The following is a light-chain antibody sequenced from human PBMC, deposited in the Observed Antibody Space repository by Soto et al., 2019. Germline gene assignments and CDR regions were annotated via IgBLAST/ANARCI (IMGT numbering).Light chain of an antibody. Sequence: DIQMTQSPSTLSASVGDRVTITCRASQSISSWLAWYQQKPGKAPKLLIYDASSLESGVPSRFSGSGCGTEFTLTISSLQPDDFATYYCQQYNSYSLTFGGGTKVEIK. J-gene: IGKJ4*01. CDR2: DAS. V-gene: IGKV1-5*01. CDR3: QQYNSYSLT. CDR1: QSISSW.